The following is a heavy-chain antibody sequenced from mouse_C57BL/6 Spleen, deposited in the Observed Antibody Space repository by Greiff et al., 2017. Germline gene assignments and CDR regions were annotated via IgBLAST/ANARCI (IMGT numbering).Heavy chain of an antibody. CDR3: ARPPYGSSFFDV. CDR2: IDPSDSYT. V-gene: IGHV1-50*01. D-gene: IGHD1-1*01. CDR1: GYTFTSYW. J-gene: IGHJ1*03. Sequence: QVQLQQSGAELVKPGASVKLSCKASGYTFTSYWMQWVKQRPGQGLEWIGEIDPSDSYTNYNQKFKGKATLTVDTSSSTAYMQLSSLTSEDSAVYYCARPPYGSSFFDVWGTGTTVTVSS.